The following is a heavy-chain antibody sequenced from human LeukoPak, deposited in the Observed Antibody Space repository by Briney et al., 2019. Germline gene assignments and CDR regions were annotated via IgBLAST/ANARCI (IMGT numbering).Heavy chain of an antibody. Sequence: ASVKVSCKASGYTFTSCGISWVRQAPGQGLEWMGWISAYNGNTNYAQKLQGRVTMTTDTSTSTAYMELRSLRSDDTAVYYCARVENFSLRYFDWLYSYYFDYWGQGTLVTVSS. CDR1: GYTFTSCG. CDR2: ISAYNGNT. J-gene: IGHJ4*02. CDR3: ARVENFSLRYFDWLYSYYFDY. V-gene: IGHV1-18*01. D-gene: IGHD3-9*01.